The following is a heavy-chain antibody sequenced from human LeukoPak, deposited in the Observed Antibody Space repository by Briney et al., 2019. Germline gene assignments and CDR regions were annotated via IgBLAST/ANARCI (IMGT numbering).Heavy chain of an antibody. V-gene: IGHV3-53*01. CDR2: VYSGGDR. CDR1: GFTFSGYA. D-gene: IGHD3-3*01. Sequence: GGSLRLSCAASGFTFSGYAMSWVRQAPGKGLEWVSVVYSGGDRYYTDSVKGRFTISRDNSENTLYLQMNSLRAEDTAVYYCAGQLRFWGDYYMDVWGTGTTVTVSS. J-gene: IGHJ6*03. CDR3: AGQLRFWGDYYMDV.